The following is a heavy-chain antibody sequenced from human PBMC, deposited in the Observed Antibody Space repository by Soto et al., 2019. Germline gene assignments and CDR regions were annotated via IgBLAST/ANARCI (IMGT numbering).Heavy chain of an antibody. CDR2: ISGSGTSA. J-gene: IGHJ4*02. CDR1: GFGFSTYA. CDR3: AKAPRWTATSRY. V-gene: IGHV3-23*01. Sequence: PGGSLRLSCSVSGFGFSTYAMSWVRQAPGKGLEWVSGISGSGTSAAYADSVKGRFTISRDNSKNTLFLQMDSLRAEDTAVYYCAKAPRWTATSRYWGQGTLVTVSS. D-gene: IGHD1-7*01.